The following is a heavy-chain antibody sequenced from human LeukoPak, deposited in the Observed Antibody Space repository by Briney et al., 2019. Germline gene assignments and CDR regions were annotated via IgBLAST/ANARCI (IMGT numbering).Heavy chain of an antibody. CDR2: INSDGSST. CDR1: GFXFSTYW. V-gene: IGHV3-74*01. Sequence: GGSLRLSCAASGFXFSTYWIHWVRRAPGKGLVWVSRINSDGSSTSYADSVKGRFTISRDNAKNTLYLQMNSLRAEDTAVYYCARQGSYDSSGPGDYWGQGTLVTVSS. D-gene: IGHD3-22*01. J-gene: IGHJ4*02. CDR3: ARQGSYDSSGPGDY.